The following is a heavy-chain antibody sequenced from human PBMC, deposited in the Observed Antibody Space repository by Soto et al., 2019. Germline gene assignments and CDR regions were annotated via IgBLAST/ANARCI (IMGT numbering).Heavy chain of an antibody. CDR3: VKDPYYYDSSGYSVDY. CDR2: ISSNGGIT. J-gene: IGHJ4*02. D-gene: IGHD3-22*01. V-gene: IGHV3-64D*08. Sequence: GGSLRLSCPASGFTFSSYAMHWVRQAPGKGLEYVSAISSNGGITYYADSVKGRFTISRDNSKNTLYLQMSSLRAEDTAVYYCVKDPYYYDSSGYSVDYWGQGTLVTVSS. CDR1: GFTFSSYA.